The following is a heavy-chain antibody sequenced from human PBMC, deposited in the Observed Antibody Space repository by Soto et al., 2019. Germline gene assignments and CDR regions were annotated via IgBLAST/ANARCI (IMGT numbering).Heavy chain of an antibody. Sequence: SETLSLTCTVSGGSISSSSYYWGWIRQPPGKGLEWIGSIYYSGSTYYNPSLKSRVTISVDTSKNQFSLKLSSVTAADTAVYYCARGESPYSSGWLFDYWGQGTLVTVSS. CDR2: IYYSGST. CDR3: ARGESPYSSGWLFDY. V-gene: IGHV4-39*01. J-gene: IGHJ4*02. CDR1: GGSISSSSYY. D-gene: IGHD6-19*01.